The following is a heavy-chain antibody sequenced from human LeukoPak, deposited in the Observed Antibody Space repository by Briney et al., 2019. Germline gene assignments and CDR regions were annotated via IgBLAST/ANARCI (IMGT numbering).Heavy chain of an antibody. Sequence: GGSLRLSCAASGFTFSSYGVHWVRQAPGKGLEWVAFIRYDGSNKYYADSVKGRFTISRDNSKNTLYLQMNSLRAEDTAVYYCAKGSTVFGVVIRTYLDYWGQGTLVTVSS. J-gene: IGHJ4*02. D-gene: IGHD3-3*01. CDR1: GFTFSSYG. CDR2: IRYDGSNK. V-gene: IGHV3-30*02. CDR3: AKGSTVFGVVIRTYLDY.